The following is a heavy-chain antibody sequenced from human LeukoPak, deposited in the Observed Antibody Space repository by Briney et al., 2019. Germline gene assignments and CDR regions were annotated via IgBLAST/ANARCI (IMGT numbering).Heavy chain of an antibody. V-gene: IGHV3-23*01. J-gene: IGHJ4*02. CDR3: AKWGDYDILTGYYDSDY. D-gene: IGHD3-9*01. Sequence: GASLRLSCAASGFTFSNYAMSWARQPPGKGLEWLSALVVSGSNTYYADSVKGRFTISRDNPKNTLYLQMNSLRAEDTAVYYCAKWGDYDILTGYYDSDYWGQGTLVTVST. CDR2: LVVSGSNT. CDR1: GFTFSNYA.